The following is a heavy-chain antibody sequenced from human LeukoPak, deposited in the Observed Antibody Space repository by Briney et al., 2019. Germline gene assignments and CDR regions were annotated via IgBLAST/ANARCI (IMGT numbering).Heavy chain of an antibody. J-gene: IGHJ4*02. CDR2: IWYDGSNK. D-gene: IGHD2-21*02. Sequence: GGSLRLSCAASGFTFSSFAMIWVRQAPGKGPEWVALIWYDGSNKYYGDSVKGRFTVSRDNSKNTVYLQMNTLRAEDTGVYYCARDRLEAVTDDDYFDYWGQGTLVTVSS. CDR3: ARDRLEAVTDDDYFDY. CDR1: GFTFSSFA. V-gene: IGHV3-33*08.